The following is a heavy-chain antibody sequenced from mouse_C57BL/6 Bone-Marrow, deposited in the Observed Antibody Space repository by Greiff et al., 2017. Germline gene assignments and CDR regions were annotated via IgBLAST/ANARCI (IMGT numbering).Heavy chain of an antibody. J-gene: IGHJ2*01. CDR3: ASRSTMVTYYFDY. CDR1: GYTFTSYW. V-gene: IGHV1-64*01. D-gene: IGHD2-2*01. Sequence: VQLQQPGAELVKPGASVKLSCKASGYTFTSYWMHWVKQRPGQGLEWIGMIHPNSGSTNYNEKFKSKATLTVDKSSSTAYMQLSSLTSEDSAVYYCASRSTMVTYYFDYWGQGTTLTVSS. CDR2: IHPNSGST.